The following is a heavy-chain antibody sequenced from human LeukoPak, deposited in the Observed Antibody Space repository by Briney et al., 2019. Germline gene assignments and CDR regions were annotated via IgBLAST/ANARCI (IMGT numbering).Heavy chain of an antibody. D-gene: IGHD6-19*01. CDR1: GGSISSYY. V-gene: IGHV4-59*08. J-gene: IGHJ4*02. CDR3: AGALSSGWSGVGY. Sequence: PSETLSLTCTVSGGSISSYYWSWIRQPPGKGLEWIGYIYYSGSTNYNPSLKSRVTISVDTSKNQFSLKLSSVTAADTAVYYCAGALSSGWSGVGYWGQGTLVTVSS. CDR2: IYYSGST.